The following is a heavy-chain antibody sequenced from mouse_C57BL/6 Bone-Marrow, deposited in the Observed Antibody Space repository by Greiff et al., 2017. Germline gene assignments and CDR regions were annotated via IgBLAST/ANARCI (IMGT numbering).Heavy chain of an antibody. D-gene: IGHD2-5*01. J-gene: IGHJ3*01. V-gene: IGHV1-4*01. CDR1: GYTFTSYT. Sequence: VQLQQPGAELARPGASVKMSCKASGYTFTSYTMHWVKQRPGQGLEWIGNINPSSGYTKYNQKFKDKATLTADKSSSTAYMQLSSLTYEDSAVYYCATGSNYAWFAYWGQGTLVTVSA. CDR2: INPSSGYT. CDR3: ATGSNYAWFAY.